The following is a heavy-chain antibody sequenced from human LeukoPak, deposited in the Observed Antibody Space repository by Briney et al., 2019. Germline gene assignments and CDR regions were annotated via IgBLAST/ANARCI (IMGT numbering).Heavy chain of an antibody. V-gene: IGHV3-21*01. CDR3: AKERSGLYYFDF. J-gene: IGHJ4*02. CDR1: GFTFSSYS. CDR2: ISGDTNYI. D-gene: IGHD6-25*01. Sequence: PGGSLRLSCAASGFTFSSYSMSWVRQAPGKGLEWVSSISGDTNYIYYADSMKGRFTISRDNAKNSLYLQTNSLRAEDTAVYYCAKERSGLYYFDFWGQGTLVTVSS.